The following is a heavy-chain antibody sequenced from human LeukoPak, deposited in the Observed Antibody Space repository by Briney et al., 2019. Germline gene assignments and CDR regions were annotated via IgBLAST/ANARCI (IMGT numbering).Heavy chain of an antibody. V-gene: IGHV1-69*06. CDR2: IIPIFGTA. Sequence: SVKVSCKASGGTFSPDAICWVRQAPVHGLEWMGGIIPIFGTANYAQKFQSGVTSTADKSTTTAYMGLSSLRSEDTAVYYRARTPRGQQPGQTDYWGQGPLVTVSS. D-gene: IGHD6-13*01. CDR1: GGTFSPDA. J-gene: IGHJ4*02. CDR3: ARTPRGQQPGQTDY.